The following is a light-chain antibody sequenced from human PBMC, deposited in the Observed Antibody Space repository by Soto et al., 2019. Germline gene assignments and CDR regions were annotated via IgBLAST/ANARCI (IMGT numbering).Light chain of an antibody. CDR2: KAS. Sequence: DIQMTQSPSTLSGSVGDRVTITCRASQTISSWLAWYQQKPGKAPKLLIYKASTLKSGVTSRFSGSRSGTEFTLTISSLQPDVFVIFYCQHYKSYYEVFGQGTKVDI. CDR3: QHYKSYYEV. J-gene: IGKJ1*01. CDR1: QTISSW. V-gene: IGKV1-5*03.